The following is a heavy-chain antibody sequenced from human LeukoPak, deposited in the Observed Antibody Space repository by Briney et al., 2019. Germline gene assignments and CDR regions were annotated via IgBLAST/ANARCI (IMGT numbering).Heavy chain of an antibody. Sequence: SETLSLTCTVSGGSISNYYWSWIRQPPGKGLEWIGDIYYSGSTNYNPSLQSRVTISVDTSKNQFSLKLSSVTAADTAVYYCAREGYCSGGSCYNWFDPWGQGTLVTVSS. CDR3: AREGYCSGGSCYNWFDP. D-gene: IGHD2-15*01. J-gene: IGHJ5*02. V-gene: IGHV4-59*01. CDR1: GGSISNYY. CDR2: IYYSGST.